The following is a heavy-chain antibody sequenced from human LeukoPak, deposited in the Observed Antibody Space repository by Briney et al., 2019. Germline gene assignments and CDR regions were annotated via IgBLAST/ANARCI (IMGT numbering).Heavy chain of an antibody. J-gene: IGHJ4*02. V-gene: IGHV3-15*01. CDR1: GFTLSSYA. Sequence: GGSLRLSCAASGFTLSSYAMSWVRQGPGKGLEWVGRIKSKTDGGTTDYAAPVKGRFTISRDDSTNTLYLQMNSLKSEDTAVYYCTTYGSGRKFDHWGQGVLVTVSS. D-gene: IGHD3-10*01. CDR3: TTYGSGRKFDH. CDR2: IKSKTDGGTT.